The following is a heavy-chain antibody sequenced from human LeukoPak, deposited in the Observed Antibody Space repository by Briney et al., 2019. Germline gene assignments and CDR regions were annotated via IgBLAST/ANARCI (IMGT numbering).Heavy chain of an antibody. CDR2: IYGSGTT. CDR1: GGSISSY. J-gene: IGHJ5*02. V-gene: IGHV4-4*07. CDR3: ARDGVGYCSGGSCYNWFDP. D-gene: IGHD2-15*01. Sequence: SETLSLTCTVSGGSISSYWRWIRQPAGKGLEWIGRIYGSGTTTYNPSLKSRVTISVDTSKNQFSLKLSSVTAADTAVYYCARDGVGYCSGGSCYNWFDPWGQGTLVTVSS.